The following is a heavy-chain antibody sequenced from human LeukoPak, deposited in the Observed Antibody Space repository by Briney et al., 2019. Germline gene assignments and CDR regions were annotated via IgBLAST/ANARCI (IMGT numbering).Heavy chain of an antibody. CDR3: ARVRIAVAGNHFDY. D-gene: IGHD6-19*01. Sequence: ASVKVSCKASGYTFTGYYMHWVRQAPGQGLEWMGWINPNSGGTNYAQKFQGRVTMTRDTSISTAYMELSRLRSDDTAVYYCARVRIAVAGNHFDYWGQGTLVTVSS. V-gene: IGHV1-2*02. CDR2: INPNSGGT. CDR1: GYTFTGYY. J-gene: IGHJ4*02.